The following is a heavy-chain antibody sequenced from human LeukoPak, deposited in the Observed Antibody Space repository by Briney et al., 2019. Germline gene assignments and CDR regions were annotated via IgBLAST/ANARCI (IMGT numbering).Heavy chain of an antibody. D-gene: IGHD3-10*01. Sequence: SETLSLTCTVSGGSISSYYWSWIRQPPGKGLEWIGYIYYSGSTNYNPSLKSRVTISVDTSKRQFPLRLTSVTAADAAVYYCGRGGGLYFGDLFSAGYMDVWGKGTTVTVSS. CDR2: IYYSGST. J-gene: IGHJ6*03. CDR1: GGSISSYY. CDR3: GRGGGLYFGDLFSAGYMDV. V-gene: IGHV4-59*01.